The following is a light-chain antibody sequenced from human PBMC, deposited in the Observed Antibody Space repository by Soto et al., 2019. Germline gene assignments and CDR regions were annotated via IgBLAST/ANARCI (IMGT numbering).Light chain of an antibody. V-gene: IGKV2-40*01. CDR3: MQRIEFPSLT. Sequence: DIVLTQTPLSLSVTPGEPASISCRSSQSLLDSDDGNTYLDWYLQKPGQSPQLLIYTLSNRASGVPDRCKGSGSGTDFTLKISRVEAEDVGVYYCMQRIEFPSLTFGGGTKVEIK. CDR1: QSLLDSDDGNTY. J-gene: IGKJ4*01. CDR2: TLS.